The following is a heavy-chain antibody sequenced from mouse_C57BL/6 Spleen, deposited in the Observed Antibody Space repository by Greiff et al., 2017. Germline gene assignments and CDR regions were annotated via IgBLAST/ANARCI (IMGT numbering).Heavy chain of an antibody. Sequence: QVQLQQPGAELVKPGASVKLSCKASGYTFTSYWMHWVKQRPGQGLEWIGMIHPNSGSTNYNEKFKSKATLTVDKSSSTAYMQLSSLTSEDSAVYYCAREWAGTDYAMDYWGQGTSVTVSS. D-gene: IGHD4-1*01. CDR1: GYTFTSYW. CDR3: AREWAGTDYAMDY. CDR2: IHPNSGST. J-gene: IGHJ4*01. V-gene: IGHV1-64*01.